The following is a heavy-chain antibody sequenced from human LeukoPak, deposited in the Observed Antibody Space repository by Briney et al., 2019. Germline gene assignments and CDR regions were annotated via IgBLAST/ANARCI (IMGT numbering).Heavy chain of an antibody. CDR1: GGSISSYY. V-gene: IGHV4-4*09. CDR2: IYTSGST. D-gene: IGHD3-10*01. J-gene: IGHJ5*02. CDR3: ARQVLWFGGSAPTINNWFDP. Sequence: SETLSLTCTVSGGSISSYYWSWIRQPPGKGLEWIGYIYTSGSTNYNPSLKSRVTTSVDTSKNQFSLKLSSVTATDTAVYYCARQVLWFGGSAPTINNWFDPWGQGTLVTVSS.